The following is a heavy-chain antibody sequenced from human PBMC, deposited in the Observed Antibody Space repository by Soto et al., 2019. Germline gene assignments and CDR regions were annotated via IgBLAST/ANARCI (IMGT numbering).Heavy chain of an antibody. J-gene: IGHJ3*02. Sequence: QVQLVESGGGVVQPGRSLRLSCAASGFTFSSYAMHWVRQAPGKGLEWVAVISYDGSNKYYADSVKGRFTISRDNYKNTLYLQMISLSAEDTAVYYCARDFSSSWPEACDIWGQGTMVTVSS. CDR1: GFTFSSYA. V-gene: IGHV3-30-3*01. CDR2: ISYDGSNK. CDR3: ARDFSSSWPEACDI. D-gene: IGHD6-13*01.